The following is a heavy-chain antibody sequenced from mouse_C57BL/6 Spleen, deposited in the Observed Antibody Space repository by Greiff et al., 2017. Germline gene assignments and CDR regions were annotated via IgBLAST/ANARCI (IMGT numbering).Heavy chain of an antibody. D-gene: IGHD2-2*01. CDR3: TRQGYLLFGY. CDR1: GFTFSSYT. Sequence: DVKLVESGGGLVKPGGSLKLSCAASGFTFSSYTMSWVRQTPEKRLEWVATISGGGGNTYYPDSVKGRFTISRDNAKNTLYLQMSSLRSEDTALYYCTRQGYLLFGYWGTSTTLTVSS. CDR2: ISGGGGNT. V-gene: IGHV5-9*01. J-gene: IGHJ2*01.